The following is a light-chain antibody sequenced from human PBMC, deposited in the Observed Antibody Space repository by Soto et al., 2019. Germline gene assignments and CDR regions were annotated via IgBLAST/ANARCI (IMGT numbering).Light chain of an antibody. J-gene: IGKJ1*01. V-gene: IGKV3-15*01. CDR1: QSVNSA. Sequence: EKVMTQSPGTLSVSPGERATLSCRASQSVNSALAWYQQKPGQVPRLLLYGASTRATGIPARFSGSGSGTEFTLTISSLQSEDFAVYYCQQYLTWPPTFGQGTKVE. CDR3: QQYLTWPPT. CDR2: GAS.